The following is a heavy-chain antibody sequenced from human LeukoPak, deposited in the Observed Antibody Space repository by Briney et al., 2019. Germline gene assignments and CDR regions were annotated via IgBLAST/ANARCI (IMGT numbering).Heavy chain of an antibody. D-gene: IGHD2-15*01. J-gene: IGHJ6*02. CDR2: IYHSGST. Sequence: SETLSLTCAVSGGSISSSNWWSWVRQPPGKGLEWIGEIYHSGSTNYNPSLKSRVTISVDTSKNQFSLKLSSVTAADTAVYYCARELGYCSGGSCLYYYGMDVWGQGTTVTVSS. CDR1: GGSISSSNW. CDR3: ARELGYCSGGSCLYYYGMDV. V-gene: IGHV4-4*02.